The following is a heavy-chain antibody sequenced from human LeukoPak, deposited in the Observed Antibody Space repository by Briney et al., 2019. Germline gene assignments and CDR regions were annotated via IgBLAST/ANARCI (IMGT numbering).Heavy chain of an antibody. CDR3: ARCGYYDSSGYYYWAFDI. J-gene: IGHJ3*02. CDR1: GGSISSSSYY. D-gene: IGHD3-22*01. Sequence: SETLSLTCTVSGGSISSSSYYWGWIRQPPGKGLEWIGSIYYSGSTYYNPSLKSRVTISVDTSKNQFSLKLSSVTAADTAVYYCARCGYYDSSGYYYWAFDIWGQGTMVTVSS. V-gene: IGHV4-39*07. CDR2: IYYSGST.